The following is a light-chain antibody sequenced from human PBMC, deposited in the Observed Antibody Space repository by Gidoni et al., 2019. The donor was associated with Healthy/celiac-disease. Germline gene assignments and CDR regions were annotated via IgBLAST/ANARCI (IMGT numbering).Light chain of an antibody. Sequence: DIQMTQSPSSLSASVGDRVTITCRASQSISSYLNLYQQQPGKAPNLLIYAASSLQSGVPSRFSGSGSGTDFTLTISSLQPEDFATYYCQQSYSTPLFGGGTKVEIK. V-gene: IGKV1-39*01. CDR3: QQSYSTPL. CDR1: QSISSY. J-gene: IGKJ4*01. CDR2: AAS.